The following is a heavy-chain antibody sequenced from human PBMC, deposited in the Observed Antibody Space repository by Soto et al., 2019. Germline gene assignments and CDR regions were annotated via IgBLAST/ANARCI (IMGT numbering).Heavy chain of an antibody. D-gene: IGHD1-26*01. CDR1: GGTFSSYA. J-gene: IGHJ4*02. CDR3: ARRLVGATSGPFDY. Sequence: QVQLVQSGAEVKKPGSSVKVSCKASGGTFSSYAISWVRQAPGQGLEWMGGIIPIFGTANYAQKFQGRVKITAEESTSTAYMELRSLRSEDTAVYYCARRLVGATSGPFDYWGQGTLVTVSS. CDR2: IIPIFGTA. V-gene: IGHV1-69*01.